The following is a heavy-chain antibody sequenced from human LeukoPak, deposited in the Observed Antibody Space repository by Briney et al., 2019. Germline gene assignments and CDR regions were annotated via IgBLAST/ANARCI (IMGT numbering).Heavy chain of an antibody. J-gene: IGHJ4*02. D-gene: IGHD3-10*01. Sequence: ASVKVSCKASGGTFSSYTISWVRQAPGQGLEWMGRINPNSGGTNYAQKFQGRVTMTRDTSISTAYMELSRLRSDDTAVYYCARDRVGVYGSGSYFHDYWGQGTLVTVS. CDR1: GGTFSSYT. V-gene: IGHV1-2*06. CDR3: ARDRVGVYGSGSYFHDY. CDR2: INPNSGGT.